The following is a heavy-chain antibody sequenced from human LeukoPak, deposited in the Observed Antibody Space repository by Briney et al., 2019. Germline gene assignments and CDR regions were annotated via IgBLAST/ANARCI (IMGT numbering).Heavy chain of an antibody. D-gene: IGHD3-22*01. V-gene: IGHV3-49*03. J-gene: IGHJ4*02. CDR2: IRSKTDGGTT. CDR3: TTHTMMDY. Sequence: GGSLRLSCTASGFTFGDYAMSWFRQAPGKGLEWVGFIRSKTDGGTTDYAAPVKGRFTISRDDSKNTLYLQMNSLKTEDTAVYYCTTHTMMDYWGQGTLVTVSS. CDR1: GFTFGDYA.